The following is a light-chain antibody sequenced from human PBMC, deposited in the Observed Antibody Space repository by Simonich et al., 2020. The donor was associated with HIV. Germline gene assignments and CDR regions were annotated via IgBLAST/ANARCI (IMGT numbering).Light chain of an antibody. J-gene: IGKJ4*01. CDR3: MQGINLPLT. CDR1: QSLLHSGGKTY. V-gene: IGKV2-29*02. Sequence: DIVMTQTPLSLSVTPGPPASISCKSSQSLLHSGGKTYLHWYLQRPGQSPQLLIHEVASRFSGVPDRFRGSGSGTDFTLNISRVEAEDVGIYYCMQGINLPLTFGGGTKVEIK. CDR2: EVA.